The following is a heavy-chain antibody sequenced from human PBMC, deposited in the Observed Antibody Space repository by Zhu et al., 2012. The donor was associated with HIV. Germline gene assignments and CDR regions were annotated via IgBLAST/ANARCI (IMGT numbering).Heavy chain of an antibody. Sequence: EVQLLESGGGLVQPGRSLRLSCAASMFTFSTYAMSWVRQAPGKGLEWVSAISSSGGSTYYADSVKGRFIISRDNSKNTLYLQMNSLRAEDTAVYYCAEDLLGFGEVIGSVRWGQGTLVTVSS. J-gene: IGHJ4*02. CDR1: MFTFSTYA. CDR3: AEDLLGFGEVIGSVR. CDR2: ISSSGGST. D-gene: IGHD3-16*02. V-gene: IGHV3-23*01.